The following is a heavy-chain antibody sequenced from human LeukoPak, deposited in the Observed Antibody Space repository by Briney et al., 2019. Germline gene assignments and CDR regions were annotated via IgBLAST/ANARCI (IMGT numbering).Heavy chain of an antibody. D-gene: IGHD3-22*01. Sequence: SETLSLTCTVSGGSISSYHWSWIRQPPGEGLECIGYIYYSGSTNYNPSLKSRVTISVDTSKKQFSLKLSSVTAADTAVYYCARRKVSVIVVARRLDAFDIWGQGTMVTASS. J-gene: IGHJ3*02. CDR3: ARRKVSVIVVARRLDAFDI. CDR1: GGSISSYH. CDR2: IYYSGST. V-gene: IGHV4-59*01.